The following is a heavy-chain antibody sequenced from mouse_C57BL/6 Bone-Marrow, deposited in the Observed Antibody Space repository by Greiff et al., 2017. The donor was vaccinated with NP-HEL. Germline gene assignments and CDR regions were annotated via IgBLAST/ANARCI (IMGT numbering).Heavy chain of an antibody. Sequence: VQLKESGPELVKPGASVKISCKASGYSFTGYYMNWVKQSPEKSLEWIGEINPSTGGTTYNQKFKAKATLTVDKSSSTAYMQLKSLTSEDSAVYYCARCGYGLDYWGQGTTLTVSS. CDR2: INPSTGGT. CDR3: ARCGYGLDY. V-gene: IGHV1-42*01. CDR1: GYSFTGYY. D-gene: IGHD1-1*01. J-gene: IGHJ2*01.